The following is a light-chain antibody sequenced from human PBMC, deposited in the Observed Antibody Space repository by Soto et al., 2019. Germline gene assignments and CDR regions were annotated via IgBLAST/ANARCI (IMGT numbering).Light chain of an antibody. V-gene: IGLV2-23*01. J-gene: IGLJ2*01. CDR3: CSYAGSSLVV. CDR2: EGS. CDR1: SSDVGSYNL. Sequence: QSALTQPASVSGSPGQSITISCTGTSSDVGSYNLVSWYQQHPGKAPKLMIYEGSNRPSGVSKRFSGSKSGNKASLTIYGLQAEDEADYYCCSYAGSSLVVFGGGTKVTVL.